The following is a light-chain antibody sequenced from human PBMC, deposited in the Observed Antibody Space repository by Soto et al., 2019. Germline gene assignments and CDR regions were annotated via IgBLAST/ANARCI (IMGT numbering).Light chain of an antibody. CDR3: QQYNSAPWT. CDR2: AAS. Sequence: DIQMTQSPSSLSASVGDRVTITCRASQCIRNYLAWYQQKPGKVPQLLIYAASTLQSGVASRFSGSGSGTDFTLTISSRQPEDVATNYCQQYNSAPWTFGQGTKVEIK. V-gene: IGKV1-27*01. J-gene: IGKJ1*01. CDR1: QCIRNY.